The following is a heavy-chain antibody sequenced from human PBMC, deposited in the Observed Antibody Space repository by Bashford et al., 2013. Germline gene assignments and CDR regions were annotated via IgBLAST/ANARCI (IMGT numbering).Heavy chain of an antibody. J-gene: IGHJ6*02. CDR1: GYTFTSYA. D-gene: IGHD3-10*01. Sequence: VASVKVSCKASGYTFTSYAMHWVRQAPGQRLEWMGWINAGNGNTKYSQKFQGRVTITRDTSASTAYMELSSLRSEDTAVYYCARYGPFVEYYGMDVVGAKGPRVTVSS. V-gene: IGHV1-3*01. CDR3: ARYGPFVEYYGMDVV. CDR2: INAGNGNT.